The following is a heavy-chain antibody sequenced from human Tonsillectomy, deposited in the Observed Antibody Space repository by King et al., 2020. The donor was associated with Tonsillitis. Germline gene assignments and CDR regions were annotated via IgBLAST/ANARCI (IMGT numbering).Heavy chain of an antibody. Sequence: QLVQSGDGVKKPGASVKVSCKASGYDCISYGIRWVRQAPGQGLERRGGISTYNGNTRYAQKHQGRVTMTTETSTSTAYMQLRSLRPDDTAVYYCARAGSSSWSNSFDSWGQGTLVTVSS. CDR2: ISTYNGNT. J-gene: IGHJ4*02. D-gene: IGHD6-13*01. V-gene: IGHV1-18*01. CDR1: GYDCISYG. CDR3: ARAGSSSWSNSFDS.